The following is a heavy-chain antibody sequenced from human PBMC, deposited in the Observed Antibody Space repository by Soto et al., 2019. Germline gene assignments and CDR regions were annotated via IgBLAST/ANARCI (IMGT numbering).Heavy chain of an antibody. CDR3: ARVRTVVTPNYYYGMDV. CDR1: GYSFTSYW. J-gene: IGHJ6*02. Sequence: GESLKISCKGSGYSFTSYWIGWVRQMPGKGLEWMGIIYPGDSDTRYSPSFQGQVTISADESISTAYLQWSSLKASDTAMYYCARVRTVVTPNYYYGMDVWGQGTTVTVSS. D-gene: IGHD2-21*02. V-gene: IGHV5-51*01. CDR2: IYPGDSDT.